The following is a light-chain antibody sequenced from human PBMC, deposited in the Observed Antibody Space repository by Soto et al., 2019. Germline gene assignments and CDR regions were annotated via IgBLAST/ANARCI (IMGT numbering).Light chain of an antibody. CDR3: QQYGSSPIT. Sequence: EIVLTQYTGTLSLSPGERATLSCRASQSVSSSYLAWYQQKPGQAPRLLIYGASSRATGIPDRFSGSGSGTDFTLTISRLEPEDFAVYYCQQYGSSPITFGQGTRLAT. V-gene: IGKV3-20*01. J-gene: IGKJ5*01. CDR1: QSVSSSY. CDR2: GAS.